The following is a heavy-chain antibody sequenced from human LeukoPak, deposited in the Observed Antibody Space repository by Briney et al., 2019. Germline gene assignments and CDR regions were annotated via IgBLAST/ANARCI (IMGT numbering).Heavy chain of an antibody. V-gene: IGHV4-39*07. CDR1: GGSISSSSYC. CDR2: ICYSGST. D-gene: IGHD1-26*01. J-gene: IGHJ3*02. CDR3: ARWTLRVGVSRADAFDI. Sequence: RASETLSLTCTVSGGSISSSSYCWGWIRQPPGKGLEWIGSICYSGSTHYNPSLKSRVTISVDTSKNQFSLKVSSVTAADTAVYHCARWTLRVGVSRADAFDIWGQGTMVTVSS.